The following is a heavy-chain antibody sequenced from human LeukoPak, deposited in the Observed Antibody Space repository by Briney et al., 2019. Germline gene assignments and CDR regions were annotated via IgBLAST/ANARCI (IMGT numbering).Heavy chain of an antibody. CDR2: ISYDGINK. D-gene: IGHD5-18*01. Sequence: GRSLRLSCATSGFTFSNYDMHWVRQAPGKGLEWVAVISYDGINKYFADSVKGRFTISRDNSENTLYLQMNSLRAEDTAVYYCATPHSYGYYFDYWGQGTLVTITS. V-gene: IGHV3-30*03. CDR1: GFTFSNYD. CDR3: ATPHSYGYYFDY. J-gene: IGHJ4*02.